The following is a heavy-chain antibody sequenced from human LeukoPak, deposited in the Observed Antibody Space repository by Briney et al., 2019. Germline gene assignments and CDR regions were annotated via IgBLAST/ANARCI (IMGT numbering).Heavy chain of an antibody. CDR1: GGSFSGYY. Sequence: PSETLSLTCAVYGGSFSGYYWSWIRQPPGKGLEWIGEINHSGSTNYNPSLKSRVTISVDTSKNQFSLKLSSVTAADTAVYYCARHGLNSSSWLYYYYYMDVWGKGTTVTISS. CDR2: INHSGST. CDR3: ARHGLNSSSWLYYYYYMDV. V-gene: IGHV4-34*01. J-gene: IGHJ6*03. D-gene: IGHD6-13*01.